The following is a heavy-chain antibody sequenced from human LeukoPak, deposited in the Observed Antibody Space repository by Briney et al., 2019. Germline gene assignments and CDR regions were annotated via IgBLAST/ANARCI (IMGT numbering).Heavy chain of an antibody. CDR3: ARDLRPSSGWYSYYYYGMDV. J-gene: IGHJ6*02. CDR2: IWYDGSNK. CDR1: GFTFSSYG. Sequence: EGSLRLSCAASGFTFSSYGMHWVRQAPGKGLEWVAVIWYDGSNKYYADSVKGRFTISRDNSKNTLHLQMNSLRAEDTAVYYCARDLRPSSGWYSYYYYGMDVWGQGTTVTVSS. V-gene: IGHV3-33*01. D-gene: IGHD6-19*01.